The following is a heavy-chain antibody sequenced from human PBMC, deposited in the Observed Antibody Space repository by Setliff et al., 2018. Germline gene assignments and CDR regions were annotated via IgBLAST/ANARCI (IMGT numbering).Heavy chain of an antibody. CDR3: AGHRGVEGTPVDY. CDR1: GGTFSSYT. J-gene: IGHJ4*02. D-gene: IGHD3-10*01. CDR2: IIPIFGTA. Sequence: SSVKVSCKASGGTFSSYTINWVRQAPGQGLEWMGGIIPIFGTANHAQNFQGRVTITADESTDTAYMELSSLTSDDTAVYYCAGHRGVEGTPVDYWGQGTLVTVSS. V-gene: IGHV1-69*13.